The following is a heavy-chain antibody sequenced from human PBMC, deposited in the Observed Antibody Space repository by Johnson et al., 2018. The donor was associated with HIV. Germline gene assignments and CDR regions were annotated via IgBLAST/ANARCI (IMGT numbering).Heavy chain of an antibody. Sequence: VQLVESGGGLVQPGRSLRLSCAASGFTVSSNYMSWVRQAPGKGLEWVSVIYSGGSTYYADSVKGRFTISRDNSMNTLYLQMTSLRAEDTAVYYCASPVVAPTRGIGAFDIWGQGTMVTVSS. CDR2: IYSGGST. CDR3: ASPVVAPTRGIGAFDI. J-gene: IGHJ3*02. D-gene: IGHD2-2*01. V-gene: IGHV3-66*01. CDR1: GFTVSSNY.